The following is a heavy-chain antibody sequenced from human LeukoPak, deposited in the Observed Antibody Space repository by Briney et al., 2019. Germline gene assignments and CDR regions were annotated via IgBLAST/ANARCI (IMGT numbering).Heavy chain of an antibody. D-gene: IGHD2/OR15-2a*01. J-gene: IGHJ4*02. CDR3: ARDTILMPGTSTTFDY. CDR2: ISYDGSNK. CDR1: GFTFSSYA. Sequence: GRSLRLSCAASGFTFSSYAMHWVRQAPGKGLEWVAVISYDGSNKYYADSVKGRFTISRDNSKNTLYLQMNSLRAEDTAVYYCARDTILMPGTSTTFDYWGQGTLVTVSS. V-gene: IGHV3-30-3*01.